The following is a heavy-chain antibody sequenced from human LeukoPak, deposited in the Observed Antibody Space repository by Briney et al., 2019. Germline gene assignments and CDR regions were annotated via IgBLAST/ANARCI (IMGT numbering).Heavy chain of an antibody. V-gene: IGHV3-23*01. J-gene: IGHJ4*02. CDR3: AKDLRPGMATITGNFDY. D-gene: IGHD5-24*01. Sequence: GGSLRLSCAASGFTFSNYGMSWVRQAPGKGLEWVSGIGGSGGCTYYADSVKGRFTISRDNSKNTLYLQMNSLRAEDTAIYYCAKDLRPGMATITGNFDYWGQGTLVTVSS. CDR2: IGGSGGCT. CDR1: GFTFSNYG.